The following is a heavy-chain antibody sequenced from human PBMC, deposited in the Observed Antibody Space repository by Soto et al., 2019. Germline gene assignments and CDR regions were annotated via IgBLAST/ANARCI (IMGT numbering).Heavy chain of an antibody. CDR2: INPNSGGA. Sequence: QVHLVQSGAEVKKPGASVKVSCKASGYSFTAYYIHWVRQAPGQGLEWMGRINPNSGGATYSQKFQGRITLTTDSSITTAFLELSRLTSDDTAVYYCSADSSGWYQVLDYWGQGTLVAVSS. CDR1: GYSFTAYY. V-gene: IGHV1-2*06. J-gene: IGHJ4*02. D-gene: IGHD6-19*01. CDR3: SADSSGWYQVLDY.